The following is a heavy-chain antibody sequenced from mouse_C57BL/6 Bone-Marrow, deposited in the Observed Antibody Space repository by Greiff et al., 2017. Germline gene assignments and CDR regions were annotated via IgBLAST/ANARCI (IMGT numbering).Heavy chain of an antibody. V-gene: IGHV1-50*01. J-gene: IGHJ4*01. Sequence: QVQLQQPGAELVKPGASVKLSCKASGYTFTSYWMQWVKQRPGQGLAWIGEIDPSDSYTNYNQKFKGKATLTVDTSSSTAYMQLSSLTSEDSAVYYCAREGPYGSPLMDYWGQGTSVTVSS. CDR2: IDPSDSYT. D-gene: IGHD1-1*01. CDR1: GYTFTSYW. CDR3: AREGPYGSPLMDY.